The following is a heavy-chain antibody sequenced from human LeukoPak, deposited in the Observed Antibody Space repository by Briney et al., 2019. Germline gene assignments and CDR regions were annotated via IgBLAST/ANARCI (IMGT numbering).Heavy chain of an antibody. Sequence: GGSLRLSCAPSGFTFSSYAMSWVRQAPGKGLKWVSTITGSGGSTYYADSVKGRFTTSSDHSKNTLYLQRTSLRADDTAVYYCARGLGSGSYSVDYWGQGTLVTVSS. J-gene: IGHJ4*02. CDR3: ARGLGSGSYSVDY. D-gene: IGHD3-10*01. CDR1: GFTFSSYA. CDR2: ITGSGGST. V-gene: IGHV3-23*01.